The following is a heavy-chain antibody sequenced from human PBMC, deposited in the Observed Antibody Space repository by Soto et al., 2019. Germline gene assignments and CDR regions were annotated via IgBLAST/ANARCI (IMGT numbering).Heavy chain of an antibody. CDR1: GFIFSTYW. CDR3: ARARWTSTPFDH. CDR2: IKQDGSEK. V-gene: IGHV3-7*04. J-gene: IGHJ4*02. D-gene: IGHD2-15*01. Sequence: EVQLVESGGGLVQPGGSLRLSCAASGFIFSTYWMSWLRQAPGKGLEWVASIKQDGSEKYYVDSVKGRFTISRDNAKNSLFLHMNSLRVEDTAVYYCARARWTSTPFDHWGQGTLVTVSS.